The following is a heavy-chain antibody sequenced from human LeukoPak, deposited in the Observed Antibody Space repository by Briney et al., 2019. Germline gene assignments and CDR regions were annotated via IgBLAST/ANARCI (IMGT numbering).Heavy chain of an antibody. J-gene: IGHJ4*02. Sequence: SETLSLTCAVSGGSISSYYWSWVRQPAGKGLEWIGRIFTSGSTNYNPSLRSRVTMSVDTSKNQFSLKVRSVAAADTAVYYCARAYYDSSGYYSGDYWGQGALVTVSS. CDR1: GGSISSYY. D-gene: IGHD3-22*01. V-gene: IGHV4-4*07. CDR2: IFTSGST. CDR3: ARAYYDSSGYYSGDY.